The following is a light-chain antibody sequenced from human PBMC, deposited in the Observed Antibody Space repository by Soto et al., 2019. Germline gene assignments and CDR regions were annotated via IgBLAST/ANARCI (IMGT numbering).Light chain of an antibody. CDR1: SSLVGGYHY. CDR3: CSYAGRYTYV. V-gene: IGLV2-11*01. J-gene: IGLJ1*01. CDR2: AVS. Sequence: QSALTQPRSVSGSPGQSVTISCTGTSSLVGGYHYVSWYQQFPGKAPKLMIYAVSQRPSGVPDRFSGSESGNTASLTISGLHADDEADYYCCSYAGRYTYVFGSRTKVTVL.